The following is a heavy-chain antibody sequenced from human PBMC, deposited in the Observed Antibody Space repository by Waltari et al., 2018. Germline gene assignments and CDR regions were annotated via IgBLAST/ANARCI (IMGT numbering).Heavy chain of an antibody. CDR3: ATRYGDYGGDAFDI. V-gene: IGHV3-53*01. J-gene: IGHJ3*02. CDR1: GFTVSSNY. D-gene: IGHD4-17*01. Sequence: EVQLVESGGNLIRPGGSLRLSCAASGFTVSSNYMSWVRQAPGKGLEWVSLIYAGGGTYYADSVKGRFTISRDSSKNTLYLQLNSLRPEDTAVYYCATRYGDYGGDAFDIWGQGTMVTVSS. CDR2: IYAGGGT.